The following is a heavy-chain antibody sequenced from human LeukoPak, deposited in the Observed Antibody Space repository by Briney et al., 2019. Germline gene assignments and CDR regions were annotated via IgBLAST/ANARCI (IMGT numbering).Heavy chain of an antibody. V-gene: IGHV4-39*02. CDR1: GVSISGSSYY. J-gene: IGHJ5*02. CDR3: ARGTMIVVVNWFDP. CDR2: IYYSGST. D-gene: IGHD3-22*01. Sequence: SETLSLTCTVSGVSISGSSYYWGWIRQPPGKGLEWIGSIYYSGSTYYNPSLKSRVTISVDTSKNQFSLKLNSVTAADTAVYYCARGTMIVVVNWFDPWGQGTLVTVSS.